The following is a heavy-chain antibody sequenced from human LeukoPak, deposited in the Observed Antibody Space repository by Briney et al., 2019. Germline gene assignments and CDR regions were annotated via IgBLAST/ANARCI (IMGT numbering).Heavy chain of an antibody. CDR2: IGTGGRSI. CDR1: GFTFSSYS. V-gene: IGHV3-48*04. CDR3: ARDEAGATGSFDY. Sequence: GGSLRLSCAASGFTFSSYSMNWVRQAPGKGLEWLSYIGTGGRSIYYADSVKGRFTISRDDVKNSLDLQMDSLRAEDTAVYYCARDEAGATGSFDYWGQGAQVTVSS. D-gene: IGHD1-26*01. J-gene: IGHJ4*02.